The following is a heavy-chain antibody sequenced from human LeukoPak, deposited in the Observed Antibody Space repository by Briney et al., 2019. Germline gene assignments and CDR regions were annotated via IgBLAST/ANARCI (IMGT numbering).Heavy chain of an antibody. CDR3: ANQGGSLTEVGYYMDV. Sequence: GGSLRLSCAASGFTFSSYWMSWVRQAPGKGLEWVAFIRSDGTSKYYTDSVKGRFTISRDNSKNTLYLQMSSLRVEDTAVYYCANQGGSLTEVGYYMDVWGKGTTVTVSS. V-gene: IGHV3-30*02. CDR2: IRSDGTSK. J-gene: IGHJ6*03. D-gene: IGHD1-26*01. CDR1: GFTFSSYW.